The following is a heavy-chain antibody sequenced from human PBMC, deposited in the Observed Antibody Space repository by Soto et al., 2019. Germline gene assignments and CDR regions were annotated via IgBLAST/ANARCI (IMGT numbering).Heavy chain of an antibody. D-gene: IGHD3-16*01. V-gene: IGHV4-34*01. CDR1: GGSFSGYY. CDR2: INHSGST. Sequence: SETLSLTCAVYGGSFSGYYWSWIRQPPGKGLEWIGEINHSGSTNYNPSLKSRVTISVDTSKNQFSLKLSSVTAADTAVYYCARGARMITFGGVVRPYYMDVWGKGTTVTVSS. CDR3: ARGARMITFGGVVRPYYMDV. J-gene: IGHJ6*03.